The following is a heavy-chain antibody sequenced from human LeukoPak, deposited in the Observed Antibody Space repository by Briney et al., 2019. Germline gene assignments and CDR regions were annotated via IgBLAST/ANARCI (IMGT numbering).Heavy chain of an antibody. J-gene: IGHJ4*02. CDR2: IYYSGST. CDR3: AREGSITTVKHYFDY. V-gene: IGHV4-59*01. CDR1: GGSISSYY. Sequence: SETLSLTCTVSGGSISSYYWSWIRQPPGKGLEWIGYIYYSGSTNYNPSLKSRVTISVDTSKNQFSLKVSSVTAADTAVYYCAREGSITTVKHYFDYWGQGTLVTVSS. D-gene: IGHD4-11*01.